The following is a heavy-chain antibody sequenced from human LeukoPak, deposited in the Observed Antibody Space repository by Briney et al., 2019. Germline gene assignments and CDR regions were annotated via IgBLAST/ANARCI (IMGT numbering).Heavy chain of an antibody. D-gene: IGHD5-24*01. J-gene: IGHJ4*02. CDR1: GFSFSSYW. CDR2: ISSDASST. CDR3: SMLAKMATIDDFDY. V-gene: IGHV3-74*01. Sequence: PGGSLRLSCAASGFSFSSYWMHWVRQAPGKGLVWVSRISSDASSTNYADSVKGRFTISRDNARNKLYLQMNRLRDEDAAACYCSMLAKMATIDDFDYWGQGTLVTVSS.